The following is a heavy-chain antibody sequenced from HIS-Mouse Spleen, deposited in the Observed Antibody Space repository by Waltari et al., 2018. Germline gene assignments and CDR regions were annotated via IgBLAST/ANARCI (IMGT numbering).Heavy chain of an antibody. Sequence: QLQLHESGPGLANPSETLSLTCTASGGCLSSRSYYWGWIRQPPGKGLEWIGSIYCSGSTYYNPSLKSRVTISVDTSKNQFSLKLSSVTAADTAVYYCAREIPYSSSWYDWYFDLWGRGTLVTVSS. V-gene: IGHV4-39*07. CDR1: GGCLSSRSYY. CDR3: AREIPYSSSWYDWYFDL. CDR2: IYCSGST. J-gene: IGHJ2*01. D-gene: IGHD6-13*01.